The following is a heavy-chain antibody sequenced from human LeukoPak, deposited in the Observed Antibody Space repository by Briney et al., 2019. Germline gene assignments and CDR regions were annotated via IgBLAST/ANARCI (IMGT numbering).Heavy chain of an antibody. CDR1: GFIVSNNH. Sequence: GGSLRLSCAASGFIVSNNHISWVRQAPGKGLEWVSVLYSSGNAYYANSVRGRFSISRVNSKNTVFLQMNSLRVEDTAVYYCARPYYYDSGTFYSGFWGQGTLVTVSS. CDR3: ARPYYYDSGTFYSGF. V-gene: IGHV3-66*01. CDR2: LYSSGNA. D-gene: IGHD3-22*01. J-gene: IGHJ4*02.